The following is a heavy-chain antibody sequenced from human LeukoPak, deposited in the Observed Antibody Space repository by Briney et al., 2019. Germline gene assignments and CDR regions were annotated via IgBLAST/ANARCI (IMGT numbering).Heavy chain of an antibody. Sequence: PGRSLRLSCAASGLMFSSYGMHWVRQAPGKGLEWVAVIWSDGSNKYYADSVKGRFTISRDIFKNTLYLQMNSLTAEDTAVYYCARDAGGSGTSLDHWGQGTLVTVSS. CDR3: ARDAGGSGTSLDH. D-gene: IGHD3-10*01. J-gene: IGHJ4*02. CDR1: GLMFSSYG. V-gene: IGHV3-33*01. CDR2: IWSDGSNK.